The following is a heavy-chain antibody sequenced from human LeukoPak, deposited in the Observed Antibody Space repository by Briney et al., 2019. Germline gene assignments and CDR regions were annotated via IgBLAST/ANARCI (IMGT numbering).Heavy chain of an antibody. CDR1: GYTFTGYY. V-gene: IGHV1-2*02. CDR3: ARRQSGDLAASDY. J-gene: IGHJ4*02. D-gene: IGHD3-10*01. Sequence: ASVKVSCKASGYTFTGYYMHWVRQAPGQGLEWMGWINPNSGGTNYAQKFQGRVTMTRDTSISTAYMELSRLRSDDTAVYYRARRQSGDLAASDYWGQGTLVTVSS. CDR2: INPNSGGT.